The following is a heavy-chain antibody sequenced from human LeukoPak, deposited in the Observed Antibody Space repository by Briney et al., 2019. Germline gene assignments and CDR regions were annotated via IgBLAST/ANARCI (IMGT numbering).Heavy chain of an antibody. CDR2: ISYDGSNK. V-gene: IGHV3-30*18. J-gene: IGHJ6*02. CDR3: AKEPIEKYYYYYYGMDV. CDR1: GFTFSSYG. Sequence: QTGGSLRLSCAASGFTFSSYGMHWVRQAPGKGLEWVAVISYDGSNKYYADSVKGRFTVSRDNSKNTLYLQMNSLRAEDTAVYYCAKEPIEKYYYYYYGMDVWGQGTTVTVSS.